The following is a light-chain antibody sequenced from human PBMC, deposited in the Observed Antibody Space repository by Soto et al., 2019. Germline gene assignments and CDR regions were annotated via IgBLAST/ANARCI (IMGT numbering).Light chain of an antibody. CDR3: MQGTHWPRT. V-gene: IGKV2-30*01. J-gene: IGKJ2*01. CDR2: KVS. CDR1: QSLVNSDGTTY. Sequence: DVVMTQSPLSLPVTVGQPASISCRSSQSLVNSDGTTYLSWLQQRPGDSPRRLIYKVSNRDSGVPDRFSGSGSGTDFTLKISRVEAEDVGIYYCMQGTHWPRTLGQGTKLEIK.